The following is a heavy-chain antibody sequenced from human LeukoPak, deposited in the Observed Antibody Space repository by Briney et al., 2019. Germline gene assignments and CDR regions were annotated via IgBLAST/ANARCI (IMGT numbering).Heavy chain of an antibody. CDR1: GTSITSYH. CDR3: ARDGLYTSGYSYFDY. J-gene: IGHJ4*02. Sequence: SETLSLTCTVSGTSITSYHWSWIRQSAGKGLEWIGRIYITGSTNYNPSLKSRVTMSIDTSKNQFSLRVSSVTAADTAVYYCARDGLYTSGYSYFDYWGQGTLVSVSS. D-gene: IGHD5-18*01. V-gene: IGHV4-4*07. CDR2: IYITGST.